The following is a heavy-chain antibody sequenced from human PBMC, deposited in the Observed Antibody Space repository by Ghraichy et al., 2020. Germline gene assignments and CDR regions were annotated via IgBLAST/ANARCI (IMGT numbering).Heavy chain of an antibody. CDR1: GYTFTSYD. CDR3: ARGGYLNRVDADWFDP. Sequence: ASVKVSCKASGYTFTSYDINWVRQATGQGLEWMGWMNPNSGNTGYAQKFQGRVTITRNTSISTAYMELSSLRSEDTAVYYCARGGYLNRVDADWFDPWGQGTLVTVSS. CDR2: MNPNSGNT. J-gene: IGHJ5*02. D-gene: IGHD2-15*01. V-gene: IGHV1-8*03.